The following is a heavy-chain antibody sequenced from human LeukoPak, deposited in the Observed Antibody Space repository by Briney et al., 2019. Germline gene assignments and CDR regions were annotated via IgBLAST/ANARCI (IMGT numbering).Heavy chain of an antibody. J-gene: IGHJ5*02. CDR2: IYYSGST. V-gene: IGHV4-31*11. D-gene: IGHD3-3*01. Sequence: SETLSLTCAVYGGSISSGGYYWSWIRQHPGKGLEWIGYIYYSGSTYYNPSLKSRVTISVDTSKNQFSLKLSSVTAADTAVYYCARSVTTHYDFWSGYPLRFDPWGQGTLVTVSS. CDR3: ARSVTTHYDFWSGYPLRFDP. CDR1: GGSISSGGYY.